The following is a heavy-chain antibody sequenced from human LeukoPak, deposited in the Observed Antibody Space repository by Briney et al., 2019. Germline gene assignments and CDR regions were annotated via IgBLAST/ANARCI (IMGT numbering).Heavy chain of an antibody. CDR1: GFTFSSYW. CDR3: ARDSRIAVERPPHDY. CDR2: IKQDGREK. Sequence: GGSLRLSCAASGFTFSSYWMSWVRQAPGKGLEWVANIKQDGREKYYVDSVKGRFTISRDNAKNSLYLQMNSLRAEDTAVYYCARDSRIAVERPPHDYWGQGTLVTVSS. V-gene: IGHV3-7*01. J-gene: IGHJ4*02. D-gene: IGHD6-19*01.